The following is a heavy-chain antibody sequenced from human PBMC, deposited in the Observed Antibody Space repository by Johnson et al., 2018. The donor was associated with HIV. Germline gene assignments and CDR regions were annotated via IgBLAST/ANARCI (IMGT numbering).Heavy chain of an antibody. J-gene: IGHJ3*02. CDR2: ISYDGSNK. V-gene: IGHV3-30*18. Sequence: FTFSSYGMHWVRQAPGKGLEWVAVISYDGSNKYYADSVKGRFTISRDNSKNTLYLQMNSLRAEDTAVYYCAKDETPMKRAFDIWGQGTMVTVSS. CDR3: AKDETPMKRAFDI. CDR1: FTFSSYG.